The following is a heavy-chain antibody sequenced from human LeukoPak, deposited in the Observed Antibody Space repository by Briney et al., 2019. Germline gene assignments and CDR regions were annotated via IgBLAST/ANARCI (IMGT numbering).Heavy chain of an antibody. CDR3: AGSRLETAGTASGYYWYFDV. V-gene: IGHV4-61*02. D-gene: IGHD5-12*01. Sequence: SETLSLTCSVSTVSISSSDYYWSWIRQTAGKGLEWIGRISTSGITNYNPSLKSRVTISVDTSKGQFTLNLTSVTAADTAVYFCAGSRLETAGTASGYYWYFDVWGRGSLVSVSS. CDR2: ISTSGIT. CDR1: TVSISSSDYY. J-gene: IGHJ2*01.